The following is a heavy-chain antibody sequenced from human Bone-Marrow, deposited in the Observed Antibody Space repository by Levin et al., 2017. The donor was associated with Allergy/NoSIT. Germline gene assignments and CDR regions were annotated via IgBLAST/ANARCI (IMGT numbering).Heavy chain of an antibody. Sequence: GGSLRLSCAASGFTFSSYGMHWVRQAPGKGLEWVAVIWYDGSNKYYADSVKGRFTISRDNSKNTLYLQMNSLRAEDTAVYYCARDLVYGGYSSGLGLGYWGQGTLVTVSS. CDR1: GFTFSSYG. J-gene: IGHJ4*02. V-gene: IGHV3-33*01. CDR3: ARDLVYGGYSSGLGLGY. CDR2: IWYDGSNK. D-gene: IGHD6-19*01.